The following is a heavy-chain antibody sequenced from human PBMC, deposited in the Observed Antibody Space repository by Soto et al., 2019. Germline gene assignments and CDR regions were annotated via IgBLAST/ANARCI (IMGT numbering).Heavy chain of an antibody. Sequence: PSETLSVTCAVYGGSFSGYYWSWIREPPGKGLEWIGEINHSGSTNYNPSLKSRVTISVDTSKNQYSLKLSSVTAADTAVYYCARGSIAAAGAGGMDVWGQGTTVTVSS. J-gene: IGHJ6*02. CDR1: GGSFSGYY. CDR2: INHSGST. CDR3: ARGSIAAAGAGGMDV. V-gene: IGHV4-34*01. D-gene: IGHD6-13*01.